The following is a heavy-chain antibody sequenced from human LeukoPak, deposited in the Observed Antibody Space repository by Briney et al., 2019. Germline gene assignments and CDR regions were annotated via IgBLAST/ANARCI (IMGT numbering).Heavy chain of an antibody. CDR1: GGPISSSSYY. V-gene: IGHV4-39*01. Sequence: SSETLSLTCTVSGGPISSSSYYWGWIRQPPGKGLEWIGSIYYSGSTYYNPSLKSRVTISVDTSKNQFSLKLSSVTAADTAVYYCARRIMITFGGVNTFDYWGQGTLVTVSS. D-gene: IGHD3-16*01. J-gene: IGHJ4*02. CDR3: ARRIMITFGGVNTFDY. CDR2: IYYSGST.